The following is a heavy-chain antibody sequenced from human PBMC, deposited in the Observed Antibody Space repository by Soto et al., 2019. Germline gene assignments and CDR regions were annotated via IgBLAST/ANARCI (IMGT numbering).Heavy chain of an antibody. CDR1: GFTFSSYG. CDR3: AKPAGGYFDY. V-gene: IGHV3-30*18. J-gene: IGHJ4*02. CDR2: ISYDGSNK. Sequence: LRLSCAASGFTFSSYGMHWVRQAPGKGLEWVAVISYDGSNKYYADSVKGRFTIPRDNSKNTLYLQMNSLRAEDTAVYYCAKPAGGYFDYWGQGTLVTVSS.